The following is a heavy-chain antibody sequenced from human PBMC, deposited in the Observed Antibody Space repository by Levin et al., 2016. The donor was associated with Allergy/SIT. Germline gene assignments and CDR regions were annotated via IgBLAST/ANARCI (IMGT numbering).Heavy chain of an antibody. V-gene: IGHV3-23*01. CDR2: ISGSGGST. D-gene: IGHD3-3*01. CDR3: AKDLGVIISYWYFDL. Sequence: QPPGKGLEWVSAISGSGGSTYYADSVKGRFTISRDNSKNTLYLQMNSLRAEDTAVYYCAKDLGVIISYWYFDLWGRGTLVTVSS. J-gene: IGHJ2*01.